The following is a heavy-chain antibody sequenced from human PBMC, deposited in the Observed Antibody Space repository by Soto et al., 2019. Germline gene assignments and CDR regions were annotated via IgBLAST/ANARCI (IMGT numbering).Heavy chain of an antibody. CDR3: AREAAANYYDHSAHFDS. D-gene: IGHD3-22*01. CDR1: GYTFTDSY. V-gene: IGHV1-2*04. J-gene: IGHJ4*02. Sequence: GASVKVSCKASGYTFTDSYIHWVRQAPGQGLEWMGWINPGSGDTSYAQKFQGWVTMTRDTSISTAYMELSRLRSDGTAVFYCAREAAANYYDHSAHFDSWGQGTLVTVSS. CDR2: INPGSGDT.